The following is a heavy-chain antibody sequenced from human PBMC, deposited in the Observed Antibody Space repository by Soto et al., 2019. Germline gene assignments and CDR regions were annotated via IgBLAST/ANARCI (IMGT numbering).Heavy chain of an antibody. CDR3: ARLYYYGSGSYIRWFYDAFDI. CDR2: ISAYNGNT. J-gene: IGHJ3*02. Sequence: QVQLVQSGAEVKKPGASVKVSCKASGYTFTSYGISWVRQAPGQGLEWMGWISAYNGNTNYAQKRQGRVTMTTDTSTSSAYMELRSLRSFGTAVYYCARLYYYGSGSYIRWFYDAFDIWGQGTMVTVSS. V-gene: IGHV1-18*04. CDR1: GYTFTSYG. D-gene: IGHD3-10*01.